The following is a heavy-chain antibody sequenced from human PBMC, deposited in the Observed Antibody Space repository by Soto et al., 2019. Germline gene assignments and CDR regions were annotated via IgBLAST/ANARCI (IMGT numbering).Heavy chain of an antibody. D-gene: IGHD2-2*01. CDR2: IVPILGIA. CDR1: GGTFSSYT. CDR3: VTQSQPN. V-gene: IGHV1-69*02. J-gene: IGHJ1*01. Sequence: SVKVSCKASGGTFSSYTISWVRQAPGQGLEWMGRIVPILGIANYAQKFQGGVTIIADKSTSTAYMELSSLRSEDTAVYYCVTQSQPNWAQGTLVTVSS.